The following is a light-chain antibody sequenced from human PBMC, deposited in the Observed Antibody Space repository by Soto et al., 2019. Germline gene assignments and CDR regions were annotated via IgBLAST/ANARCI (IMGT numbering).Light chain of an antibody. Sequence: DIQMTQSPSTLSASVGDRVTITCRASQSINSWLAWYQQKPGKAPKLLIYDASSLESGVPSRFSSSGSGTEFTLTITSLQPGDFATYYCQQYAALWTCGQGTKVEIK. V-gene: IGKV1-5*01. J-gene: IGKJ1*01. CDR3: QQYAALWT. CDR2: DAS. CDR1: QSINSW.